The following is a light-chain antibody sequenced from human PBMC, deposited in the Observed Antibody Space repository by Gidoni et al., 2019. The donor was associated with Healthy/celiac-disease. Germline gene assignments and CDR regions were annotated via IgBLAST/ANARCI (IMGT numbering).Light chain of an antibody. CDR2: AAS. CDR3: QQSYSTPLT. V-gene: IGKV1-39*01. J-gene: IGKJ4*01. CDR1: QRISSY. Sequence: DIQMTQSPSSLSASVGDRGTITCRASQRISSYLNWYQQKPGKAPKLLIYAASSLQSGVPSRFRGSGSGTDFTLTISSLQPEDFATYYCQQSYSTPLTFGGGTKVEIK.